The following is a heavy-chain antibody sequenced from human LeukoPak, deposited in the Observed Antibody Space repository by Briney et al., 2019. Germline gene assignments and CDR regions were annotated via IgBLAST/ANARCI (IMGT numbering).Heavy chain of an antibody. V-gene: IGHV5-51*01. D-gene: IGHD6-13*01. CDR1: GYRFTNYW. Sequence: GESLKISCKGSGYRFTNYWIGWVRQMPGKGLEWMGIIYPGDSDTRYSPSFQGHVTISADKSISTAYLQWSSLKASDTAIYYCTRHIAAAGPDYWGQGTLVTVSS. CDR2: IYPGDSDT. CDR3: TRHIAAAGPDY. J-gene: IGHJ4*02.